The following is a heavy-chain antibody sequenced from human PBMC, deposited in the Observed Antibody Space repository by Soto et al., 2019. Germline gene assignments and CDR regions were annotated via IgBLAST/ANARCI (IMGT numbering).Heavy chain of an antibody. CDR2: IYIDDT. CDR1: GYTFGSFG. Sequence: ASVKVSCKASGYTFGSFGFSWMRQAPGQGLEWMGWIYIDDTKYAQNFQGRVTMTTDTSTSTVYMELRSLRSDDTAVYYCARDRDWNLDYWGQGTPVTVSS. V-gene: IGHV1-18*01. J-gene: IGHJ4*02. CDR3: ARDRDWNLDY. D-gene: IGHD1-1*01.